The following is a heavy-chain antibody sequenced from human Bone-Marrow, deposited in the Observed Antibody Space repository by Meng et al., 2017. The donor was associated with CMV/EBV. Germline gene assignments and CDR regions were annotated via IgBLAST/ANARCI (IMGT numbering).Heavy chain of an antibody. CDR2: MNPNSGNT. Sequence: ASVKVSCKASGYTYTSYDINWVQQATGQGLEWMGWMNPNSGNTGYAQKFQGRVTMTRNTSISTAYMELSSLRSEDTAVYYCARGTIVLMVYALDYWGQGTLVNVDS. D-gene: IGHD2-8*01. J-gene: IGHJ4*02. CDR1: GYTYTSYD. CDR3: ARGTIVLMVYALDY. V-gene: IGHV1-8*01.